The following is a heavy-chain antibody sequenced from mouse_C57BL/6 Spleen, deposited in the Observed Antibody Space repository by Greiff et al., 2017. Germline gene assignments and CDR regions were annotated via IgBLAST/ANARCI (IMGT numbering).Heavy chain of an antibody. CDR3: TGVDYYGSRDFDY. CDR2: IRLKSDNYAT. J-gene: IGHJ2*01. Sequence: EVKLEESGGGLVQPGGSMKLSCVASGFTFSNYWMNWVRQSPEKGLEWVAQIRLKSDNYATHYAEAVKGRFTISRDDSKSSVYLQMNNLRAEDTGIYYCTGVDYYGSRDFDYWGQGTTLTVSS. V-gene: IGHV6-3*01. CDR1: GFTFSNYW. D-gene: IGHD1-1*01.